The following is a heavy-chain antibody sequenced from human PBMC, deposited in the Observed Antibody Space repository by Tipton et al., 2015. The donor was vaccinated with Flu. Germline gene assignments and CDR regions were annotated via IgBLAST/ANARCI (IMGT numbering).Heavy chain of an antibody. CDR3: ARVIVATIRGIDY. D-gene: IGHD5-12*01. CDR2: IYYSGST. V-gene: IGHV4-61*01. CDR1: GGSVSSGSYY. J-gene: IGHJ4*02. Sequence: TLSLTCTVSGGSVSSGSYYWSWIRQPPGKGLEWIGYIYYSGSTNYNPSLKSRVTISVDTSKNQFSLKLSSVTAADTAVYYCARVIVATIRGIDYWGQGTLVTVSS.